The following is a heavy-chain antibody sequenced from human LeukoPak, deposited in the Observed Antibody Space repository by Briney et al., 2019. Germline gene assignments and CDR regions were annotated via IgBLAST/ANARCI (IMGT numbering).Heavy chain of an antibody. J-gene: IGHJ4*02. D-gene: IGHD2-21*01. V-gene: IGHV4-4*07. Sequence: SETLSLTCTVSGYSISSGYCWGWIRRPAGKGLEWIGRIYTSGSTNYNPSLKSRVTMSVDTSKNQFSLKLSSVTAADTAVCYCARDKGGAYYFDYWGQGTLVTVSS. CDR2: IYTSGST. CDR1: GYSISSGYC. CDR3: ARDKGGAYYFDY.